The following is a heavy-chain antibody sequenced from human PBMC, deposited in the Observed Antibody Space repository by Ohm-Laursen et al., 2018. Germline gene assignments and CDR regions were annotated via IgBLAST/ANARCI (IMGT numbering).Heavy chain of an antibody. J-gene: IGHJ6*02. CDR1: GGTFSSYA. CDR3: ASKASTYSNYVIDYYYGMDV. CDR2: IIPIFGTA. Sequence: SVKVSCNASGGTFSSYAISWVRQAPGQGLEWMGGIIPIFGTANYAQKFQGRVTITADESTSTAYMELSSLRSEDTAVYYCASKASTYSNYVIDYYYGMDVWGQGTTVTVSS. V-gene: IGHV1-69*13. D-gene: IGHD4-11*01.